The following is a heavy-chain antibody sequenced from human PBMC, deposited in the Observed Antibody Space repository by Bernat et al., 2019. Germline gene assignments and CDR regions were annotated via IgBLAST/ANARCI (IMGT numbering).Heavy chain of an antibody. Sequence: QVQLVESGGAVVQPGRSLRLSCAASGFTFGSYSMHWVRQAPGKGLEWVALLLSDGSDEYYADSVKGRFTISRDISKNALYLQMNRLRVEDTAVYFCARAGFGTVSYFYYYMDVWGKGTTVAVSS. V-gene: IGHV3-33*01. D-gene: IGHD1-1*01. CDR1: GFTFGSYS. CDR2: LLSDGSDE. CDR3: ARAGFGTVSYFYYYMDV. J-gene: IGHJ6*03.